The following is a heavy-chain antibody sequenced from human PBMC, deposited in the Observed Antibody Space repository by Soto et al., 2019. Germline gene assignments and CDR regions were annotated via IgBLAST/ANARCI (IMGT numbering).Heavy chain of an antibody. D-gene: IGHD6-6*01. CDR1: GYTFTGYY. V-gene: IGHV1-2*04. J-gene: IGHJ4*02. CDR2: INPNSGGT. Sequence: ASVKVSCKASGYTFTGYYMHWVLQAPGQGLEWMGWINPNSGGTNYAQKFQGWVTMTRDTSISTAYMELSRLRSDDTAVYYCARDMTSIAARRALDYWGQGTLVTVSS. CDR3: ARDMTSIAARRALDY.